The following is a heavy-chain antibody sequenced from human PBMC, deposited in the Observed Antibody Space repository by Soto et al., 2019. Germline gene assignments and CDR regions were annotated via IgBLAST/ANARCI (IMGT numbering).Heavy chain of an antibody. V-gene: IGHV3-30*01. J-gene: IGHJ4*02. D-gene: IGHD3-16*01. CDR2: VSYDGSKK. CDR1: GFIFTSYI. Sequence: QVQLVESGGGVVQPRRSLRLSCAASGFIFTSYIVHWVRQAPGKGLEWVASVSYDGSKKHYADSVKGRFSISRDNSKNTVYLQMNSLRTEDTAVYYCARDKGLLFDVNFDSWGQGTLVTVSS. CDR3: ARDKGLLFDVNFDS.